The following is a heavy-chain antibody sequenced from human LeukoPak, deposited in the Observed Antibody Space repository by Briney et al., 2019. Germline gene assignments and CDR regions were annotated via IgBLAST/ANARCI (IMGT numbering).Heavy chain of an antibody. V-gene: IGHV3-73*01. CDR1: GFTFSGSA. Sequence: GGSLRLSCAASGFTFSGSALHWVRQASGKGLEWVGRIRSKANSYATAYAASVKGRFTISRDDSKNTAYLQMNSLKTEDTAVHYCTRHGGYSYGYSDAFDIWGQGTMVTVSS. CDR3: TRHGGYSYGYSDAFDI. CDR2: IRSKANSYAT. D-gene: IGHD5-18*01. J-gene: IGHJ3*02.